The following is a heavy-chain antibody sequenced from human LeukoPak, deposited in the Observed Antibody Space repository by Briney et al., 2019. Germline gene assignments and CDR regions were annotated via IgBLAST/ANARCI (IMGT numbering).Heavy chain of an antibody. J-gene: IGHJ6*02. CDR2: MNPNSGNT. Sequence: ASVKVSCKASGYTFTSYDINWVRQATGQGLEWMGWMNPNSGNTGYAQKFQGRVTMTRNTSISTAYMELGSLRSEDTAVYYCARGGACSGGSCFSYYYYGMDVWGQGTTVTVSS. CDR3: ARGGACSGGSCFSYYYYGMDV. V-gene: IGHV1-8*01. D-gene: IGHD2-15*01. CDR1: GYTFTSYD.